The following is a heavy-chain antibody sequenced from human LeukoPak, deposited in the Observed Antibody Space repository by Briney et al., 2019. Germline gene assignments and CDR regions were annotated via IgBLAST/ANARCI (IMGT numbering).Heavy chain of an antibody. D-gene: IGHD1-26*01. V-gene: IGHV3-7*01. J-gene: IGHJ3*02. CDR3: ARENLIVGATKGDAFDI. CDR2: IKQDGSEK. Sequence: GGSLRLSCAASGFTFSSYWMSWVRQAPGKGLEWVANIKQDGSEKYYVDSVKGRFTISRDNAKNSLYLQMNSLRAEDTAVYYCARENLIVGATKGDAFDIWGQGTMVTVSS. CDR1: GFTFSSYW.